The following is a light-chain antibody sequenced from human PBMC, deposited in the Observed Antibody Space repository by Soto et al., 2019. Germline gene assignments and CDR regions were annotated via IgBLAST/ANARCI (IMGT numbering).Light chain of an antibody. V-gene: IGKV3-11*01. J-gene: IGKJ4*01. CDR3: QQRSNWPLT. Sequence: EIVLTQSPATLSLSPGERATLSCRASQSVSSYLAWYQQKPGQAPRLLIYDASNRATGIPARFSGSGSGTDFTLPISSLEPEDFAVYYCQQRSNWPLTFGGGTKVE. CDR2: DAS. CDR1: QSVSSY.